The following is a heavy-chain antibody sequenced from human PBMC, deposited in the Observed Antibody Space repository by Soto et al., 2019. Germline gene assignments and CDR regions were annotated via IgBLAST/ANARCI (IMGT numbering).Heavy chain of an antibody. Sequence: SETLSLTCTVSGGSISSYYWSWIRQPPGKGLEWIGYIYYSGSTNYNPSLKSRVTISVDTSKNQFSLKLSSVTAADTAVYYCGGAQCSSSWGVGYFDYWGQGNLVTVSS. V-gene: IGHV4-59*01. D-gene: IGHD6-6*01. CDR1: GGSISSYY. CDR3: GGAQCSSSWGVGYFDY. CDR2: IYYSGST. J-gene: IGHJ4*02.